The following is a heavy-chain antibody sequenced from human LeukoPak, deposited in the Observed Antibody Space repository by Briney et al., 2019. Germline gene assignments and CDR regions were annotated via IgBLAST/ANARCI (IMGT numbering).Heavy chain of an antibody. CDR3: AGIGYSSSWYGDY. J-gene: IGHJ4*02. D-gene: IGHD6-13*01. Sequence: SETLSLTCTVSGGSISSYYWSWIRQPPGKGLEWIGYIYYSGSTNYNPSLKSRVTISVDTPKNQFSLKLSSVTAADTAVYYCAGIGYSSSWYGDYWGQGTLVTVSS. V-gene: IGHV4-59*01. CDR2: IYYSGST. CDR1: GGSISSYY.